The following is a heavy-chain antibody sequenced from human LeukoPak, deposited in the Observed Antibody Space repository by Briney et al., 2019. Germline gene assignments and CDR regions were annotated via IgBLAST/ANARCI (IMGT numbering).Heavy chain of an antibody. J-gene: IGHJ3*02. D-gene: IGHD2-2*01. CDR2: MYSSGTT. CDR3: ARGPPDCSSTSCYAFDAFDI. V-gene: IGHV4-39*07. Sequence: PSGTLSLTCGISGGSISITRYYWGWIRQPPGKGLEWIASMYSSGTTYYNPSLKSRVTISVDTSKNQFSLKLSSVTAADTAVYYCARGPPDCSSTSCYAFDAFDIWGQGTMVTVSS. CDR1: GGSISITRYY.